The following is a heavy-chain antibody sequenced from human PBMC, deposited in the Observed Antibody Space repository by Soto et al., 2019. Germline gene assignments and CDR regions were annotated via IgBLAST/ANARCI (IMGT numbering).Heavy chain of an antibody. CDR3: AKDLYSNYGNAFDI. Sequence: LRLSCAASGFTFDDYAMHWVRQAPGKGLEWVSGISWNSDNIVYADSVKGRFTISRDNAKNSLYLQMNSLRAEDTALYYCAKDLYSNYGNAFDIWGQGTMVTDSS. V-gene: IGHV3-9*01. D-gene: IGHD4-4*01. J-gene: IGHJ3*02. CDR2: ISWNSDNI. CDR1: GFTFDDYA.